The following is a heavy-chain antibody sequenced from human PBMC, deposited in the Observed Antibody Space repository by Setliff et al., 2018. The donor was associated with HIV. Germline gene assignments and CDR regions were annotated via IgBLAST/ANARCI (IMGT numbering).Heavy chain of an antibody. CDR3: ARDFHVLGYCSADSCPYDASDV. D-gene: IGHD2-15*01. CDR1: GGTFSAYA. Sequence: ASVKVSCKASGGTFSAYAVNWVRQAPGQGLEWMGRIISILGTPNYSHKFQGRVTLTADKSTTTTYMELSSLRSDDPAIYYCARDFHVLGYCSADSCPYDASDVWGQGTMVTVSS. J-gene: IGHJ3*01. V-gene: IGHV1-69*04. CDR2: IISILGTP.